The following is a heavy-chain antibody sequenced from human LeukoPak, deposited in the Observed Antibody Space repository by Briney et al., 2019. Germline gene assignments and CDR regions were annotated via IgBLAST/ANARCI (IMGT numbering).Heavy chain of an antibody. Sequence: GASVKVSCKASGGTFSSYAISWAQQAPGQGLEWMGGIIPIFGTANYAQKFQGRVTITADESTSTAYMELSSLRSEDTAVYYCARVGYSYGYDWFDPWGQGTLVTVSS. CDR2: IIPIFGTA. V-gene: IGHV1-69*13. CDR3: ARVGYSYGYDWFDP. D-gene: IGHD5-18*01. CDR1: GGTFSSYA. J-gene: IGHJ5*02.